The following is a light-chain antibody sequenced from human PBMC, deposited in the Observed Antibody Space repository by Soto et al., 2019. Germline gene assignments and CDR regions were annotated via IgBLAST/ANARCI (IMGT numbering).Light chain of an antibody. CDR1: NIGEKN. CDR3: QVWDGSSDPVF. V-gene: IGLV3-21*02. CDR2: DDS. J-gene: IGLJ2*01. Sequence: SYELTQPPSVSVAPGQTARITCGGNNIGEKNVHWYQQRPGHAPVLVLYDDSDRPSGIPERFSGSNSGNTATLTISRVEVGDEADYYCQVWDGSSDPVFFDGGTKLTVL.